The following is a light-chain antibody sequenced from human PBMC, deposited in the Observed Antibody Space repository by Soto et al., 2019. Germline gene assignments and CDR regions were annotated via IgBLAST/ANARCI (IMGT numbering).Light chain of an antibody. Sequence: DIQMTQSPSTLSASVGDRVIIICRASQSISSWLAWYQQKPGKAPKLLIYKASSLESGVPSRFSGSGSGTEFTLTISSLQPDDFATYYCQHYNSYLLTFGQGTKVESK. CDR2: KAS. CDR1: QSISSW. V-gene: IGKV1-5*03. CDR3: QHYNSYLLT. J-gene: IGKJ1*01.